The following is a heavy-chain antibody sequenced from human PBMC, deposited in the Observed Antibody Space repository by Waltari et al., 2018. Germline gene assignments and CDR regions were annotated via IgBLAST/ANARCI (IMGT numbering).Heavy chain of an antibody. D-gene: IGHD3-9*01. CDR1: GFTFSSYE. Sequence: EVQLLDSGGGLVQPGGSLRLSCAASGFTFSSYEMNWVRQAPGKGLEWVSYISSSGSTIYYADSVKGRFTISRDNAKNSLYLQMNSLRAEDTAVYYCAREATRGVLRYFDWLSAFDYWGQGTLVTVSS. V-gene: IGHV3-48*03. CDR3: AREATRGVLRYFDWLSAFDY. CDR2: ISSSGSTI. J-gene: IGHJ4*02.